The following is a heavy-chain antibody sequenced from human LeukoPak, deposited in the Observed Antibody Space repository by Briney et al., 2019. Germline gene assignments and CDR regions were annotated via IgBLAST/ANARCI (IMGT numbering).Heavy chain of an antibody. CDR2: ISGSSSTI. D-gene: IGHD1-26*01. J-gene: IGHJ4*02. CDR3: ARDGSYWDFDY. Sequence: GSLRLSCAASGFTFSSYSMNWVRQAPGKRLEWVSYISGSSSTIFYANSVKGRFTIYRGNAKNLYLQMNSLSAEDTAVYFCARDGSYWDFDYWGQGTLVTVSS. CDR1: GFTFSSYS. V-gene: IGHV3-48*01.